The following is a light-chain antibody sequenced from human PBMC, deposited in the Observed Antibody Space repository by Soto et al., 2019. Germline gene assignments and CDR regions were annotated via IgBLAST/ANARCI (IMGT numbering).Light chain of an antibody. Sequence: DIQMTQSPSALAAFVGDRVTITCRASQDIGNFLAWYQQKPGKVPKLLIYAASTLQSGVPSRFSGSGSGTDFTLTISSLQPEDVAVYYCQQYDNWPPITFGQGTQLEIK. CDR2: AAS. CDR1: QDIGNF. CDR3: QQYDNWPPIT. J-gene: IGKJ5*01. V-gene: IGKV1-27*01.